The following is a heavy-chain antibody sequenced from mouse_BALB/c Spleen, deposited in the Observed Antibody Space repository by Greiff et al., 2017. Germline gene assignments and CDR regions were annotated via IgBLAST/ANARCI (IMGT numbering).Heavy chain of an antibody. CDR1: GYTFTSYW. V-gene: IGHV1-69*02. Sequence: QVQLQQPGAELVRPGASVKLSCKASGYTFTSYWINWVKQRPGQGLEWIGNIYPSDSYTNYNQKFKDKATLTVDKSSSTAYMQLSSPTSEDSAVYYCTTTAYVYYYAMDYWGQGTSVTVSS. D-gene: IGHD1-2*01. CDR2: IYPSDSYT. CDR3: TTTAYVYYYAMDY. J-gene: IGHJ4*01.